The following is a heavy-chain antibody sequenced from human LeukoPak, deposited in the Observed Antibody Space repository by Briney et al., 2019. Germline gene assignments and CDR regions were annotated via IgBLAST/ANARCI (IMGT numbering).Heavy chain of an antibody. CDR3: ARDWLGYCSSTSCQALWYFDL. V-gene: IGHV3-21*01. D-gene: IGHD2-2*01. CDR2: ISSSSSYI. CDR1: RFTFSSYS. J-gene: IGHJ2*01. Sequence: GGSLRLSCAASRFTFSSYSMNWVRQAPGKGLEWVSSISSSSSYIYYADSVKGRFTISRDNAKNSLYLQMNSLRAEDTAVYYCARDWLGYCSSTSCQALWYFDLWGRGTLVTVSS.